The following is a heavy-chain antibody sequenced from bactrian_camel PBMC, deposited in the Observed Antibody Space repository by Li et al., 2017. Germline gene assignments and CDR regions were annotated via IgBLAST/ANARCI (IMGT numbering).Heavy chain of an antibody. CDR2: MGSITGT. CDR3: VQDHLVAAWGGTDFGY. CDR1: SYIFDKCG. Sequence: VQLVESGGGSVQAGESLTLSCVASSYIFDKCGMSWYRQRPGKGRELVAGMGSITGTTYADSVKGRFTISQDNAKNKGYLQMNSLKFEDTAVYYCVQDHLVAAWGGTDFGYWGQGTQVTVS. J-gene: IGHJ6*01. V-gene: IGHV3S53*01. D-gene: IGHD6*01.